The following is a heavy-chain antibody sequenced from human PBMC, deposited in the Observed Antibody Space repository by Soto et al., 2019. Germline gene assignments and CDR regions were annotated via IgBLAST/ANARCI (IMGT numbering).Heavy chain of an antibody. CDR2: IYYSGST. J-gene: IGHJ4*02. CDR3: ARGRMVRGVTGSYFDY. Sequence: SETLSLTCTVSGGSISSGGYYWSWIRQHPGKGLEWIGYIYYSGSTYYNPSLKSRVTISVDTSKNQFSLKLSSVTAADTAVYYCARGRMVRGVTGSYFDYWGQGTLVTVSS. CDR1: GGSISSGGYY. D-gene: IGHD3-10*01. V-gene: IGHV4-31*03.